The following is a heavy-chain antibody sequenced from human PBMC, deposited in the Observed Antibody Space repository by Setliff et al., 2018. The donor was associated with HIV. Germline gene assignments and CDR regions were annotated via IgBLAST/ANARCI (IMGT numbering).Heavy chain of an antibody. CDR3: GRDRGWDRRYFEY. CDR1: GYSFINYG. CDR2: INAYNGDT. J-gene: IGHJ4*02. Sequence: ASVKVSCKASGYSFINYGISWMRQAPGQGFEWLGWINAYNGDTNYAPKFQGRVTMTRDKSTSTAYMELRSLRSDDTAVYYCGRDRGWDRRYFEYWGQGTLVTVSS. V-gene: IGHV1-18*01. D-gene: IGHD1-26*01.